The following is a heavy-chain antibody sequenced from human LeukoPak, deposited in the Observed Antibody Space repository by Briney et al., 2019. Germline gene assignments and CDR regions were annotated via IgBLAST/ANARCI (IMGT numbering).Heavy chain of an antibody. V-gene: IGHV1-2*02. CDR1: GYTFTDYY. CDR2: INPNSGGT. J-gene: IGHJ5*02. CDR3: AREGGGINYYDSSGYLNWFDP. Sequence: ASVKVSCKASGYTFTDYYMHWVRQAPGQGLEWMGWINPNSGGTNYAQKFQGRVTMTRDTSISTAYMELSRLRSDDTAVYYCAREGGGINYYDSSGYLNWFDPWGQGTLVTVSS. D-gene: IGHD3-22*01.